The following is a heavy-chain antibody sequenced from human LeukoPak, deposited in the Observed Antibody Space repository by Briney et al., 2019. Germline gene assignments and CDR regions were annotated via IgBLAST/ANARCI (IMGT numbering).Heavy chain of an antibody. CDR1: GFTFSDNC. V-gene: IGHV3-11*01. Sequence: PGGSLRLSCAGSGFTFSDNCTTWVRQAPGKGLEWISYINSNSRVIKYADSVKGRFTVSRDNANNSLFLQMNSLRVEDTAVYYCAKAAGWLGDHWGQGTLVTVSS. D-gene: IGHD6-19*01. J-gene: IGHJ5*02. CDR2: INSNSRVI. CDR3: AKAAGWLGDH.